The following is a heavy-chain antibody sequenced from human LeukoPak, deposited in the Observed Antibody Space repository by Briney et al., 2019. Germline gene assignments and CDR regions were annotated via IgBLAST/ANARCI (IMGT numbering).Heavy chain of an antibody. D-gene: IGHD3-10*01. J-gene: IGHJ3*02. V-gene: IGHV1-46*01. CDR1: GYIFSNFG. CDR2: INPSGDNT. Sequence: ASVKFSCKASGYIFSNFGINWVRQAPGQGLEWMGIINPSGDNTWYAQKFQGRVTMTRDMATSTDYMEVSSLRSEDTAVYYCARVTILRYSDAFDIWGQGTMVTVSS. CDR3: ARVTILRYSDAFDI.